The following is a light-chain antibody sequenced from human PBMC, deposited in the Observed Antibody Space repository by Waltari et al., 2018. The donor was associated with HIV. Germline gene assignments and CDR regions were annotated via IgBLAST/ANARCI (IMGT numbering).Light chain of an antibody. CDR1: PSLVPSDGNTY. Sequence: DIVLTQTPLSSPVTLGQPASISCKSSPSLVPSDGNTYLAWLQQRPGQSPRLLISQISKRFSGVPDRFSGSGAGTDFTLTISRVEAEDVGIYYCMQATHFPRTFGQGTKVEIQ. V-gene: IGKV2-24*01. CDR2: QIS. J-gene: IGKJ1*01. CDR3: MQATHFPRT.